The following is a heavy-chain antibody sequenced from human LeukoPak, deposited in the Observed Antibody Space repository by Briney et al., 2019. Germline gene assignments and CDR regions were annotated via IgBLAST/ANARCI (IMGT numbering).Heavy chain of an antibody. CDR3: ASGSLGDGYGVGDYYQYMDV. V-gene: IGHV1-69*05. J-gene: IGHJ6*03. CDR2: IMPLFGTA. D-gene: IGHD5-24*01. CDR1: GGTFNSYA. Sequence: SVTVSCKASGGTFNSYAIGWVRQAPGQGLERMGGIMPLFGTANYAQEFQGRVTFTTDESASTAYMEVSSLRSEDTAVYYCASGSLGDGYGVGDYYQYMDVWGKGTTVTVSS.